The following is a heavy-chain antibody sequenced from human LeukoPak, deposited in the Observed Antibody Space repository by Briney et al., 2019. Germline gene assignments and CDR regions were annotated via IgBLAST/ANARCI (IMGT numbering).Heavy chain of an antibody. J-gene: IGHJ6*02. CDR2: MNPNSGNT. Sequence: ASVKVSCKASGYTFTSYDINWVRQATGQGLEWMGWMNPNSGNTGYAQKFQGRVTMTTDTSTTTAYMELRSLRSDDTAVYYCARDLGYDSSGPNSYYYYGMDVWGQGTTVTVSS. CDR1: GYTFTSYD. D-gene: IGHD3-22*01. V-gene: IGHV1-8*01. CDR3: ARDLGYDSSGPNSYYYYGMDV.